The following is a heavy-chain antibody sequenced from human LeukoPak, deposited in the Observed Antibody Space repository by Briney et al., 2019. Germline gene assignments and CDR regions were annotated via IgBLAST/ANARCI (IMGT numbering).Heavy chain of an antibody. CDR1: GYTFTSYY. J-gene: IGHJ4*02. Sequence: ASVKVSCKASGYTFTSYYMHWVRQAPGQGLEWMGIINPSGGSTSYAQKFQGRVTITADKSTSTAYMELSSLRSEDTAVYYCARARLSSSTHFDYWGQGTLVTVSS. CDR2: INPSGGST. CDR3: ARARLSSSTHFDY. V-gene: IGHV1-46*01. D-gene: IGHD6-6*01.